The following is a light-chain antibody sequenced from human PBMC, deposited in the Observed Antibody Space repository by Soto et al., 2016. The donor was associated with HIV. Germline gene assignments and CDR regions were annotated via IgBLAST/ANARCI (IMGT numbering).Light chain of an antibody. CDR1: TLPKQY. J-gene: IGLJ2*01. CDR2: KDS. V-gene: IGLV3-25*02. Sequence: SYELTQPPSVSVSPGQTASITCSGDTLPKQYAYWYQQKPGQAPVLVIYKDSERPSGIPERFSGSNSGNTAALTISRVEAGDEADYYCQVWDRSSDHVLFGGGTKLTVL. CDR3: QVWDRSSDHVL.